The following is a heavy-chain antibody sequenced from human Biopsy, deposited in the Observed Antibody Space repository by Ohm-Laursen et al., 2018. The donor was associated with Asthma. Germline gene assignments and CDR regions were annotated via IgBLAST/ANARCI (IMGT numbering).Heavy chain of an antibody. CDR2: IHYSGST. J-gene: IGHJ4*02. Sequence: SDTLSLTCVVYGGSFSSNYWTWIRQPPGKGLEWTGNIHYSGSTYSNPSLKSRVTISVDTSKKQISLRLSSVIAADTAAYYCAGFCSGGNCPDHWGQGTLVTVSS. CDR1: GGSFSSNY. D-gene: IGHD2-15*01. V-gene: IGHV4-59*07. CDR3: AGFCSGGNCPDH.